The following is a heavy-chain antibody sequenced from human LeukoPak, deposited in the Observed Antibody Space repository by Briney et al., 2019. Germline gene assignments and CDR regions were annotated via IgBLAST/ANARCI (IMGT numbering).Heavy chain of an antibody. J-gene: IGHJ5*02. CDR1: GYTFTSYD. CDR2: MNPNSGNT. V-gene: IGHV1-8*01. D-gene: IGHD6-13*01. CDR3: ARNGIWSSSRSNWFAP. Sequence: ASVKVSCKASGYTFTSYDINWVRQATGQGLEWMGWMNPNSGNTGYAQKFQGRVTMTRNTSISTAYMELSSLRSEDTAVYYCARNGIWSSSRSNWFAPWGQGNLVTVSS.